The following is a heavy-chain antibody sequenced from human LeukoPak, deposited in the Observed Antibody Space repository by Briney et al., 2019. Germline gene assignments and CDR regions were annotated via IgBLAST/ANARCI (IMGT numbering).Heavy chain of an antibody. CDR2: IRYDGSDS. J-gene: IGHJ4*02. Sequence: PGGSLRLSCSAFGFTFGDYAFHWVRQAPGKGLEWLAFIRYDGSDSYYADSVKGRFTISRDNSKKTLYLQMDSLRAEDTAVYYCAKPSSLYYYDSSGSLGYFDYWGQGTLVTVSS. CDR3: AKPSSLYYYDSSGSLGYFDY. V-gene: IGHV3-30*02. CDR1: GFTFGDYA. D-gene: IGHD3-22*01.